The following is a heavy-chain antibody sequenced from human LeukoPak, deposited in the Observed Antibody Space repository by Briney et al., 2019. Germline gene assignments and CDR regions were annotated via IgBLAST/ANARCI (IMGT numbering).Heavy chain of an antibody. CDR2: IYYSGST. CDR1: GGSISSGDYY. CDR3: AKTRRDYFDY. J-gene: IGHJ4*02. Sequence: SETLSLTCTVSGGSISSGDYYWSWIRQPPGKGLEWIGYIYYSGSTYYNPSRKSRVTIAVDTSKNQSSLKLSSVTAADTAVYYCAKTRRDYFDYWGQGTLVTVSS. V-gene: IGHV4-30-4*08.